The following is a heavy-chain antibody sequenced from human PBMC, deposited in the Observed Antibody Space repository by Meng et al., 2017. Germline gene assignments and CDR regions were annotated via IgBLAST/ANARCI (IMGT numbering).Heavy chain of an antibody. CDR3: ARTLRYFDWFLPYYIDY. Sequence: GESLKIPCAASGFTFSSYWMSWVRQAPGKGLEWVANIKQDGSEKYYVDSVKGRFTISRDNARNSLYLQMNSLRAEDTAVYYWARTLRYFDWFLPYYIDYWGQGTMVTVSS. V-gene: IGHV3-7*01. J-gene: IGHJ4*02. D-gene: IGHD3-9*01. CDR2: IKQDGSEK. CDR1: GFTFSSYW.